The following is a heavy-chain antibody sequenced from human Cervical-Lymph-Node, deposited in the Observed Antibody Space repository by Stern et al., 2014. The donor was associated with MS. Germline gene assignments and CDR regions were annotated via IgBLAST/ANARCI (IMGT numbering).Heavy chain of an antibody. CDR2: IYYSGST. J-gene: IGHJ2*01. CDR1: GGSVSSGSYY. D-gene: IGHD3-3*01. Sequence: QVQLQESGPGLVKPSETLSLTCTVSGGSVSSGSYYWSWIRQPPGQGLEWIGYIYYSGSTNYTPSLKSRVTISVDTSKNQFSLKLSSVTAADTAVYYCARVSADFKNWYFDLWGRGTLVTVSS. V-gene: IGHV4-61*01. CDR3: ARVSADFKNWYFDL.